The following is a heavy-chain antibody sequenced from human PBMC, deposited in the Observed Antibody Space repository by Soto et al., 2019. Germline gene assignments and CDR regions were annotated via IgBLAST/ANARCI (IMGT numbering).Heavy chain of an antibody. V-gene: IGHV4-30-4*01. CDR1: GDSISSPHYY. J-gene: IGHJ4*02. Sequence: QVHLQESGPGLVKPSQTLSLSCTVSGDSISSPHYYWTWIRQPPGKGLEWVGYIYYTGNNFYNPVLKSRVAISVDPSTNQFSLKLASVTDADTAVYFCAREPKQNYDSSPWNGGFDSWGPGTLVTVSS. CDR2: IYYTGNN. D-gene: IGHD3-22*01. CDR3: AREPKQNYDSSPWNGGFDS.